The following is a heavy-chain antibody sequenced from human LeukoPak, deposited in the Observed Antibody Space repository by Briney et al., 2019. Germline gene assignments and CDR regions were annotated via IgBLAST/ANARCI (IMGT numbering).Heavy chain of an antibody. CDR3: ARGVAVADAYYFDY. J-gene: IGHJ4*02. V-gene: IGHV3-7*01. Sequence: PGGSLRLSCAASGFTFSSYWMSWVSQAPGKGLEWVANIKQDGSEKYYVDSVKGRFTISRDNAKNSLYLQMNSLRAEDTAAYYCARGVAVADAYYFDYWGQGTLVTVSS. CDR2: IKQDGSEK. D-gene: IGHD6-19*01. CDR1: GFTFSSYW.